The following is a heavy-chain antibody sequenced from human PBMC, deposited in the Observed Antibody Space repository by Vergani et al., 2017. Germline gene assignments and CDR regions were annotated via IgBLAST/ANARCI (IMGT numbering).Heavy chain of an antibody. CDR1: GFTFSGSA. D-gene: IGHD1-26*01. CDR3: TTDQTGDSGSYKVYYFDY. V-gene: IGHV3-73*02. Sequence: EVQLVESGGGLVQPGGSLKISCAASGFTFSGSAMHWVRQASGKGLEWVGRIRSKANSYATAYAASVKGRFTISRDDSKNTLYLQMNSLKTEDTAVYYCTTDQTGDSGSYKVYYFDYWGQATLVTVSS. CDR2: IRSKANSYAT. J-gene: IGHJ4*02.